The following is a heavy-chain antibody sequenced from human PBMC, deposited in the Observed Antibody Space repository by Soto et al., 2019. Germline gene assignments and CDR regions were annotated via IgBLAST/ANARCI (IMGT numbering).Heavy chain of an antibody. CDR3: AHRSRSGSCPPWFVP. CDR2: IYWDDDK. CDR1: GFSLSTSGVG. V-gene: IGHV2-5*02. D-gene: IGHD1-26*01. J-gene: IGHJ5*02. Sequence: QITLKESGPTLVKPTQTLTLTCTFSGFSLSTSGVGVGWIRQPPGKALEWLALIYWDDDKRYSPSLKSRLTHTKHSSKHPVVLTITDTGPVDTATYYCAHRSRSGSCPPWFVPWGQGTLVTVSS.